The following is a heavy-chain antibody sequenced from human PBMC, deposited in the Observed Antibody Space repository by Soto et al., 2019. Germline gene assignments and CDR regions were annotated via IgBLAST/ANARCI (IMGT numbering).Heavy chain of an antibody. D-gene: IGHD2-8*01. CDR1: GYIFTSYS. V-gene: IGHV1-46*04. J-gene: IGHJ6*02. Sequence: APVKIFWKAPGYIFTSYSMHWARQAAGQGLEWMGIIRHNRSRTNYAHNLKGRVTMTRDTSTSIVYMEMSSLKSEDTAVYYCARDHNFGFIVYAMDVWGQGTTVTVSS. CDR2: IRHNRSRT. CDR3: ARDHNFGFIVYAMDV.